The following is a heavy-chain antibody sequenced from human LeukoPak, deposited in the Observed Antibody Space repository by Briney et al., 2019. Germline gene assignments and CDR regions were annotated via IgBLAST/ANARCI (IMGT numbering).Heavy chain of an antibody. J-gene: IGHJ4*02. D-gene: IGHD2-21*02. Sequence: PGGSLRLSCAASGFTFSTYWMSWVRQAPGKGLEWVANIKEDGSEKYYVDSVKGRFTISRDNAKNSLNLQMTSLRAEDTAVYYCARDPRSKGGDWGDFDYSGQGTLVTVSS. CDR3: ARDPRSKGGDWGDFDY. CDR2: IKEDGSEK. CDR1: GFTFSTYW. V-gene: IGHV3-7*01.